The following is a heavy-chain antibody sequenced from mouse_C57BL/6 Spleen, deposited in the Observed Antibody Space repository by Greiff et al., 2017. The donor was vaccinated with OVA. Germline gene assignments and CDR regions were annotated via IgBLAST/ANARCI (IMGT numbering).Heavy chain of an antibody. J-gene: IGHJ2*01. CDR1: GYTFTSYW. CDR3: ARRSNYEGFDY. Sequence: QVQLQQSGAELVRPGSSVKLSCKASGYTFTSYWMHWVKQRPIQGLEWIGNIDPSDSETHYNQKFKDKATLTVDKSSSTAYMQLSSLTSEDSAVYYCARRSNYEGFDYWGQGTTLTVSS. V-gene: IGHV1-52*01. CDR2: IDPSDSET. D-gene: IGHD2-5*01.